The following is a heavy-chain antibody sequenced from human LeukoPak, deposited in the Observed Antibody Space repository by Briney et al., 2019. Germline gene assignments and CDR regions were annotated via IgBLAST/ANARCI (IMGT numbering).Heavy chain of an antibody. J-gene: IGHJ3*02. CDR1: GGSISSYY. D-gene: IGHD3-16*02. Sequence: SETLSLTCTVSGGSISSYYWGWIRQPPGKGLEWIGYIYYSGSTNYNPSLKSRVTISVDTSKNQFSLKLSSVTAADTAVYYCARDLGDYVWGSYRYESFDTWGQGTMVTVSS. CDR3: ARDLGDYVWGSYRYESFDT. V-gene: IGHV4-59*12. CDR2: IYYSGST.